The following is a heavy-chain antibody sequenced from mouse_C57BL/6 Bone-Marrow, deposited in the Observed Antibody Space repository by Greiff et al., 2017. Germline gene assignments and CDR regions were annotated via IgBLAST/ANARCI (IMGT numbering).Heavy chain of an antibody. CDR2: IYPRRGNT. CDR1: GYTFTSYG. V-gene: IGHV1-81*01. Sequence: QVQLQQSGAELARPGASVTLSCKASGYTFTSYGISWVKQRTGQGLAWIAEIYPRRGNTYYNEKFKGKATLTADKSSSTAYMELRSLTSEDSAVYVGARCYYGSSHYWGQGTTLTVAS. J-gene: IGHJ2*01. D-gene: IGHD1-1*01. CDR3: ARCYYGSSHY.